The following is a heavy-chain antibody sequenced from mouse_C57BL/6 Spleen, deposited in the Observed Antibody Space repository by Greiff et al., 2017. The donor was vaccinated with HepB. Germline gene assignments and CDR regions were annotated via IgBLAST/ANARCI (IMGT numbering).Heavy chain of an antibody. V-gene: IGHV3-8*01. Sequence: VQLQQSGPGLAKPSQTLSLTCSVTGYSITSDYWNWIRKFPGNKLEYMGYISYSGSTYYNPSLKSRISITRDTSKNQYYLQLNSVTTEDTATYYCARCPYYYGSSYYAMDYWGQGTSVTVSS. CDR3: ARCPYYYGSSYYAMDY. CDR2: ISYSGST. D-gene: IGHD1-1*01. J-gene: IGHJ4*01. CDR1: GYSITSDY.